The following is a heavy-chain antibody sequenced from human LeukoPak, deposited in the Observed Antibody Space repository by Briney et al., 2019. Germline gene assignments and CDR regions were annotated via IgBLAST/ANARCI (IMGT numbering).Heavy chain of an antibody. D-gene: IGHD3-10*01. CDR1: GFTFNRFG. CDR2: VRYDGSSK. V-gene: IGHV3-30*02. CDR3: AKDPHYYGSGTQEFDP. J-gene: IGHJ5*02. Sequence: GGSLRLSCVASGFTFNRFGMHWVRQAPGKGLEWVAFVRYDGSSKQYGYPVKGRVTIFRDNSKNTLYLQMNSLRPEDTAMYYCAKDPHYYGSGTQEFDPWGQGTLVTVSS.